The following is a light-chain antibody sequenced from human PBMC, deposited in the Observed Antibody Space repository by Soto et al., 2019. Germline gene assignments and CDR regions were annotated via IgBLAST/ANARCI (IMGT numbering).Light chain of an antibody. Sequence: QPVLTQPASVSGSPGQSITISCTGTSSDVGGYNYVSWYQQHPGKAPKLVIYHVSDRPSGVSDRFSGSKSGDTASLSISGLQAEDEAEYFCSSYSSSSTPFVFGTGTKVTVL. J-gene: IGLJ1*01. CDR2: HVS. CDR3: SSYSSSSTPFV. V-gene: IGLV2-14*03. CDR1: SSDVGGYNY.